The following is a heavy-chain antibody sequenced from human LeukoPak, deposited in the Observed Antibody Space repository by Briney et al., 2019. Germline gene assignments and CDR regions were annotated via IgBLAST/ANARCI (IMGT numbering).Heavy chain of an antibody. J-gene: IGHJ4*02. Sequence: GSLRLSCAASGFAFSSYAMTWVRQAPGKGLEWVTAISGNGGATYYADSVKGRFTISRDNSNNTLYLQMNSLRAEDTAIYYCAKDRGNFYGSGSYFPPGGDYWGQGTLVTASS. CDR1: GFAFSSYA. D-gene: IGHD3-10*01. V-gene: IGHV3-23*01. CDR3: AKDRGNFYGSGSYFPPGGDY. CDR2: ISGNGGAT.